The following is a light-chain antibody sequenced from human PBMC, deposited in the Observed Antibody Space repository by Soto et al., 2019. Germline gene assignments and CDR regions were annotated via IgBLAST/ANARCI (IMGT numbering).Light chain of an antibody. CDR3: LQDYNYSFT. Sequence: DIQLTQSPSFLSASVGDRVTITCRASQGISSYLAWYQQKPGKAPKLLIYAASTLQSGVPSRFSGRGSGTEFTLTISSLQPEDFATYYCLQDYNYSFTFGPGTKVDIK. CDR2: AAS. J-gene: IGKJ3*01. CDR1: QGISSY. V-gene: IGKV1-9*01.